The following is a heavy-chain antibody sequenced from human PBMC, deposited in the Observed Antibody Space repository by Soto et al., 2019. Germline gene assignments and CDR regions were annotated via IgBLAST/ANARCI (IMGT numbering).Heavy chain of an antibody. CDR3: ARDLQQPPGPADYYYCGMDV. V-gene: IGHV4-4*07. CDR2: IYTSGST. D-gene: IGHD2-2*01. Sequence: SETLSLTCTVSGGSISSYYWSWIRQPAGKGLEWIGRIYTSGSTNYNPSLKSRVTMSVDTSKNQFSLKLSSVTAADTAVHYRARDLQQPPGPADYYYCGMDVWRQRTRIIVSS. CDR1: GGSISSYY. J-gene: IGHJ6*02.